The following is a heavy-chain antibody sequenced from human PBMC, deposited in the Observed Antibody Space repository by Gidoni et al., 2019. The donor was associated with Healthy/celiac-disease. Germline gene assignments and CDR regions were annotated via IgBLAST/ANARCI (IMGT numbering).Heavy chain of an antibody. J-gene: IGHJ3*02. V-gene: IGHV3-23*01. CDR1: GFTFSSYA. CDR2: ISGSGGST. Sequence: EVQLLESGGGLVQPGGSLRLSCAAPGFTFSSYAMSWVRQAPGKGLEWVSAISGSGGSTYYADSVKGRFTISRDNSKNTLYLQMNSLRAEDTAVYYCAKDPPTYYDYIWGSYHVAPNDAFDIWGQGTMVTVSS. CDR3: AKDPPTYYDYIWGSYHVAPNDAFDI. D-gene: IGHD3-16*02.